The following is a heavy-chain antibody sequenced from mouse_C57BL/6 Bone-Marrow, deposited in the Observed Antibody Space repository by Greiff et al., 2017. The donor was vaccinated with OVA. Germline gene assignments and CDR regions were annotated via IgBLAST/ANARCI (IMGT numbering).Heavy chain of an antibody. J-gene: IGHJ2*01. CDR3: ARGIMGVYYFDY. CDR1: GYTFTSYW. CDR2: IHPNSGST. D-gene: IGHD1-1*02. V-gene: IGHV1-64*01. Sequence: QVHVKQPGAELVKPGASVKLSCKASGYTFTSYWMHWVKQRPGQGLEWIGMIHPNSGSTNYNEKFKSKATLTVDKSSSTAYMQLSSLTSEDSAVYYCARGIMGVYYFDYWGQGTTLTVSS.